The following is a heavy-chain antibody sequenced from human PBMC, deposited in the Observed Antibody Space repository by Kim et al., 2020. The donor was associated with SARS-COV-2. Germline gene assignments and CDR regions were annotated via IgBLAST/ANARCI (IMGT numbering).Heavy chain of an antibody. CDR3: ARHSVDTAMAPGWFDP. Sequence: SETLSLTCTVSGGSISSSSYYWGWIRQPPGKGLEWIGSIYYSGSTYYNPSLKSRVTISVDTSKNQFSLKLSSVTAADTAVYYCARHSVDTAMAPGWFDPWGQGTLVTVSS. V-gene: IGHV4-39*01. D-gene: IGHD5-18*01. CDR2: IYYSGST. CDR1: GGSISSSSYY. J-gene: IGHJ5*02.